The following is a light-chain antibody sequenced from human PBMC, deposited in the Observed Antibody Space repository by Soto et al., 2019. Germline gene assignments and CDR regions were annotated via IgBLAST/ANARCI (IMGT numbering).Light chain of an antibody. CDR2: EVS. CDR1: SSDVGGYNY. V-gene: IGLV2-14*01. J-gene: IGLJ3*02. Sequence: QSALTQPASVSGSPGQSITISCTGTSSDVGGYNYVSWYQQNPGKAPKLIIYEVSRRPSGVSSRFSGSKSGNTASLTISGLQAEDEVDYYCSSYTSSNTVFGGGTKLTVL. CDR3: SSYTSSNTV.